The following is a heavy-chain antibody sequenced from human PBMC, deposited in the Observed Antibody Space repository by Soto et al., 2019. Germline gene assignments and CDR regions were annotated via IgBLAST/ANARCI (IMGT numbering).Heavy chain of an antibody. D-gene: IGHD6-6*01. V-gene: IGHV4-59*01. CDR1: GGSISSYY. CDR2: IYYSGST. CDR3: ARDNYSSSSGLYYFDY. J-gene: IGHJ4*02. Sequence: PSETLSLTCTVSGGSISSYYWSWIRQPPGKGLEWIGYIYYSGSTNYNPSLKSRVTISVDTSKNQFSLKLSSVTAADTAVYYCARDNYSSSSGLYYFDYWGQGTLDTVSS.